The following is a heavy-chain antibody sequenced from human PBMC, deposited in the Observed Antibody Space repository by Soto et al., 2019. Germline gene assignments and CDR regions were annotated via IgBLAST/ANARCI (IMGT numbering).Heavy chain of an antibody. J-gene: IGHJ6*02. CDR3: AKDLMVNDPYHQYGMDV. Sequence: QVELVESGGGVVQPGRSLRLSCAASGFAFSAYGMHWVRQAPGKGLEWVALITNAGGETYYLDSVKGRFVISRDDSRHTLHLQMNSLSAEDTAVYYCAKDLMVNDPYHQYGMDVRGQGTTVSVSS. D-gene: IGHD3-10*01. CDR2: ITNAGGET. V-gene: IGHV3-30*18. CDR1: GFAFSAYG.